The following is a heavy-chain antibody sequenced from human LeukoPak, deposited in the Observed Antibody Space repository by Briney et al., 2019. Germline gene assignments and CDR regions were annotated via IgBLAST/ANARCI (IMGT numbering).Heavy chain of an antibody. Sequence: GGSQRLSCVVSGFIFRDYAMSWVRQAPGEGLEWVAGISDNGGGPYYADSLKGRFTISRDNSKNILYLQMNSLRAEDTAVYYCAKEIGRLGVPLYDYWGRGTLVTASS. J-gene: IGHJ4*02. CDR2: ISDNGGGP. CDR3: AKEIGRLGVPLYDY. D-gene: IGHD3/OR15-3a*01. CDR1: GFIFRDYA. V-gene: IGHV3-23*01.